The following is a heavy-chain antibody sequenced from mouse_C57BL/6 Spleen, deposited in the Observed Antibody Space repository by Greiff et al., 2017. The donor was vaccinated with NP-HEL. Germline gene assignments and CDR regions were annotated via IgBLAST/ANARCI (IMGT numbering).Heavy chain of an antibody. CDR1: GFNIKDDY. Sequence: EVQLQQSGAELVRPGASVKLSCTASGFNIKDDYMHWVKQRPEQGLEWIGWIDPENGDTEYASKFQGKATITADTSSNTAYRQLRSLTSEDTAVYYCTTGGYYGSEGYWGQGTTLTVSS. J-gene: IGHJ2*01. D-gene: IGHD1-1*01. CDR2: IDPENGDT. V-gene: IGHV14-4*01. CDR3: TTGGYYGSEGY.